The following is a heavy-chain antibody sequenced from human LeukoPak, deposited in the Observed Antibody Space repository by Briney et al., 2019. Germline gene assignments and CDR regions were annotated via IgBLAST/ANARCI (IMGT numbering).Heavy chain of an antibody. V-gene: IGHV4-59*01. Sequence: SETLSLTCTVSGGSISSYYWSWIRQPPGKGLEWIGYIYYSGSTNYNPSLKSRVTISIDTSRNQFSLKLSSVTAADAAVYYCARDTRSYDTSGYYYFDYWGQGALVTVSS. CDR2: IYYSGST. CDR3: ARDTRSYDTSGYYYFDY. CDR1: GGSISSYY. D-gene: IGHD3-22*01. J-gene: IGHJ4*02.